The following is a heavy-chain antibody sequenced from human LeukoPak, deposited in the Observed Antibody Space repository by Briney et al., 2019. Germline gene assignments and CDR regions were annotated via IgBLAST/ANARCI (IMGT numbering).Heavy chain of an antibody. CDR2: ISYDGNNK. CDR1: GFTFSIYA. Sequence: GGSLRLSCAASGFTFSIYAMDWVRQAPGKGLEWVALISYDGNNKYYADSVKGRFTISRDNSKNTLYLQMNSLRAEDTAVYYCAKDPLLWFGELGNPFDYWGQGTLVTVSS. CDR3: AKDPLLWFGELGNPFDY. D-gene: IGHD3-10*01. J-gene: IGHJ4*02. V-gene: IGHV3-30-3*01.